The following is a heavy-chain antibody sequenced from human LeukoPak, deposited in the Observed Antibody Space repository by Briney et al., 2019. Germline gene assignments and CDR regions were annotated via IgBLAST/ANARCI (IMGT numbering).Heavy chain of an antibody. CDR1: GFTFCNFA. CDR2: IRSKPYGGTT. V-gene: IGHV3-49*04. D-gene: IGHD2-8*01. J-gene: IGHJ4*02. CDR3: TRFRMQKPLDY. Sequence: PGGSLRLSCVASGFTFCNFAMSWVRQAPGKGFEWVGFIRSKPYGGTTEYAASVKGRFTISRDDSKSIAYLQMNSLQTEDTAMYFCTRFRMQKPLDYWGQGTLVTVSS.